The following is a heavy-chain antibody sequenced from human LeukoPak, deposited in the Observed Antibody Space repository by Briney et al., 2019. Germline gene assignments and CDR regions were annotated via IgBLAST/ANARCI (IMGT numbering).Heavy chain of an antibody. J-gene: IGHJ6*02. Sequence: GGSLRLSCAASGFTFSDYTMNWVRQAPGKGLEWVACITTRSSYMYYADSVKGRFTISRDNARNSLYLQMNSLRAEDTAVYYCAKDRLTYYYYGMDVWGQGTTVTVSS. D-gene: IGHD2-15*01. V-gene: IGHV3-21*01. CDR1: GFTFSDYT. CDR2: ITTRSSYM. CDR3: AKDRLTYYYYGMDV.